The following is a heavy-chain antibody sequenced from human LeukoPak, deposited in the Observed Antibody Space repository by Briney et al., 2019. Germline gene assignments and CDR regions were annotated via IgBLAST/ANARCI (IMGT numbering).Heavy chain of an antibody. CDR3: ARDSQGGNYYGMDV. Sequence: SETLSLTYTVSGGSISTYYWNWIRQPPGKGLEWIGYIYYSGSTNYNPSLKSRVTISVDTSKNQFSLKLSSVTAADTAVYYCARDSQGGNYYGMDVWGQGTTVTVSS. CDR1: GGSISTYY. J-gene: IGHJ6*02. V-gene: IGHV4-59*01. D-gene: IGHD3-16*01. CDR2: IYYSGST.